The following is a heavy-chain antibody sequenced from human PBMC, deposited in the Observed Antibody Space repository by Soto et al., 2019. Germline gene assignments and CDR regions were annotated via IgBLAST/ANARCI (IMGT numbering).Heavy chain of an antibody. CDR2: ISSNGGST. Sequence: PGGSLRLSCAASGFTFSSYAMHWVRQAPGKGLEYVSAISSNGGSTYYANSVKGRFTISRDNSKNTLYLQMGSLRAEDMAVYYCVRDVRGGGGYWGQGTQVTVSS. CDR1: GFTFSSYA. CDR3: VRDVRGGGGY. D-gene: IGHD3-10*02. V-gene: IGHV3-64*01. J-gene: IGHJ4*02.